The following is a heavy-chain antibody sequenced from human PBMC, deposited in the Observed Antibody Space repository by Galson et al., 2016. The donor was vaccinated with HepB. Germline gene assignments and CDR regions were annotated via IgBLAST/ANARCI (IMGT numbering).Heavy chain of an antibody. CDR3: AGGYLWFGEGLSDY. CDR1: GFNFRSYW. V-gene: IGHV3-7*03. CDR2: TKPDGSEK. D-gene: IGHD3-10*01. Sequence: SLRLSCAVSGFNFRSYWMSWVRQAPGKGLEWVSNTKPDGSEKYYVDSVKGRFSISRDNTQKSLYLQMNSLRGDGTAVYYCAGGYLWFGEGLSDYWGQGILVTVSS. J-gene: IGHJ4*02.